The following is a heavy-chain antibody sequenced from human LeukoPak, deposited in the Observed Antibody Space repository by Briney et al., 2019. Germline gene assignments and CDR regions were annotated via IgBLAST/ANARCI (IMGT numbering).Heavy chain of an antibody. V-gene: IGHV3-15*01. CDR2: IRSKTDGGTT. D-gene: IGHD3-10*01. J-gene: IGHJ4*02. Sequence: PGGSLRLSCAASGFTFSNPWMSWVRHAPGKGLESVGRIRSKTDGGTTEYAALVKGRFTISRDDSKNTLYLQMNSLKTEDTAVYYCTTEITLIWDWGQGTLVTVSS. CDR1: GFTFSNPW. CDR3: TTEITLIWD.